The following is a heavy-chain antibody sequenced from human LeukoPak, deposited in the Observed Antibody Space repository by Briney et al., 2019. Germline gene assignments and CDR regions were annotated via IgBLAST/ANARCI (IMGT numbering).Heavy chain of an antibody. Sequence: SETLSLTCTVSGGSISSHYWSWIRQPPGKGLGWIGDIYYSGSTNYNPSLKSRVTISVDTSKNQFSLKLSSVTAADTAVYYCAGAVDIVATILTRDWFDPWGQGTLVTVSS. V-gene: IGHV4-59*11. D-gene: IGHD5-12*01. J-gene: IGHJ5*02. CDR3: AGAVDIVATILTRDWFDP. CDR1: GGSISSHY. CDR2: IYYSGST.